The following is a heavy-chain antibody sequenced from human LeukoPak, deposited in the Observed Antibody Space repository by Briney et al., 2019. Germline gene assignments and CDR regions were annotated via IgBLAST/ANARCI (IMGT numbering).Heavy chain of an antibody. CDR3: ARHAAGIAHFDY. Sequence: SETLSLTCTVSGGSISSYYWDWIRQPPGKGLEWIGSIYYSGSTYYNPSLKSRVTISADTSKNQFSLKVNSVTAADTAVFYCARHAAGIAHFDYWGQGTLVTVSS. J-gene: IGHJ4*02. V-gene: IGHV4-39*01. D-gene: IGHD6-19*01. CDR1: GGSISSYY. CDR2: IYYSGST.